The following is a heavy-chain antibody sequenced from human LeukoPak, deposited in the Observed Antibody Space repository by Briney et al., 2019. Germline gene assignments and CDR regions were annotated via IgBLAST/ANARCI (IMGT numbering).Heavy chain of an antibody. CDR3: ARGSYDRPGGGYYYYGLDV. Sequence: GRSLRLSCAASRFTFSSYAMHWVRQAPGKGLEWVAVVSFDGSDKYYADSVKGRFTISRDNSKNTLSLQMNSLRDEDTAVYYCARGSYDRPGGGYYYYGLDVWGQGTTVTVSS. CDR2: VSFDGSDK. V-gene: IGHV3-30*04. D-gene: IGHD3-22*01. J-gene: IGHJ6*02. CDR1: RFTFSSYA.